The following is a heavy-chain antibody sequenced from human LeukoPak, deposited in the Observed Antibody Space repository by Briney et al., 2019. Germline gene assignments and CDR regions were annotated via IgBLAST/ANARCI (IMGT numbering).Heavy chain of an antibody. V-gene: IGHV1-69*01. D-gene: IGHD2-8*01. CDR2: IIPIFGTA. CDR3: AGSLGYCTSNVCYLKY. J-gene: IGHJ4*02. CDR1: GGTFSSYA. Sequence: ASVKVSCKASGGTFSSYAISWVRQAPGQGLEWMGGIIPIFGTANNAQKFQGRVTITADESTNTAYMELSSLRSDDTAVYYCAGSLGYCTSNVCYLKYWGQGTLVTVSS.